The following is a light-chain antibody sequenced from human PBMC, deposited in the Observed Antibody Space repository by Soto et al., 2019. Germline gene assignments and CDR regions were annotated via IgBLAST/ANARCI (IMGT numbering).Light chain of an antibody. CDR2: GAS. CDR1: QSVSSSY. J-gene: IGKJ1*01. CDR3: QQYGSSPPT. V-gene: IGKV3-20*01. Sequence: EIVLTQSPDTVSLSPGERATLSCRASQSVSSSYLAWYQQKPGQAPRLLIYGASSRATDIPDRFSGSGSGTDFTLTISRLEPEDFAVYYCQQYGSSPPTFGQGTKVDIK.